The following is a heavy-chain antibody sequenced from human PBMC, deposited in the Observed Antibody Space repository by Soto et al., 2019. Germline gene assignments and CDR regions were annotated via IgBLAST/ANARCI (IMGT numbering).Heavy chain of an antibody. CDR1: GFSFSSYT. CDR2: INNNSGRK. Sequence: VGSLRLSCAASGFSFSSYTMNWVRQAPGKGLEWVSSINNNSGRKYYADSVKGRFTISRDNSKNTLFLQMNSPKAEDTAVYFCAKDGDYEYFDYWGQGTQVTVSS. D-gene: IGHD3-22*01. V-gene: IGHV3-23*01. CDR3: AKDGDYEYFDY. J-gene: IGHJ4*02.